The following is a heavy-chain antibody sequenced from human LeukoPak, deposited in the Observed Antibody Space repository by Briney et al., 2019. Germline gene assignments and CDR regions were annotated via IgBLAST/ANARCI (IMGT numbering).Heavy chain of an antibody. V-gene: IGHV3-30*02. CDR2: IRFVGNNK. Sequence: PGGSLRLSCAASGFAFSTYAMHWVRQAPGKGLEWVAYIRFVGNNKNYADSVKGRVTISRDNSKKTLYLQVNNLRFEDTAVYYCATAPDVLDYWGQGTLVTVSS. CDR3: ATAPDVLDY. D-gene: IGHD3-10*02. CDR1: GFAFSTYA. J-gene: IGHJ4*02.